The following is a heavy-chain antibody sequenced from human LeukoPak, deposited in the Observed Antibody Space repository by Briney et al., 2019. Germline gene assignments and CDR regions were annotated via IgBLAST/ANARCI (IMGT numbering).Heavy chain of an antibody. Sequence: GGSLRLSCAASGFTFSSYEMNWVRQAPGKGLEWVSYISSSGSTIYYADSVKGRFTISRDNSKNTLYLQMNSLRAEDTAVYYCAKEIWPTVTTPGWTYFDYWGQGALVTVSS. CDR3: AKEIWPTVTTPGWTYFDY. V-gene: IGHV3-48*03. D-gene: IGHD4-17*01. CDR2: ISSSGSTI. J-gene: IGHJ4*02. CDR1: GFTFSSYE.